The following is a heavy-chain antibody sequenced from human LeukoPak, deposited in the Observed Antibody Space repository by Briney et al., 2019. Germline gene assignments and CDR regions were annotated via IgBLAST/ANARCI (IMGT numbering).Heavy chain of an antibody. J-gene: IGHJ4*02. CDR2: IYYSGST. D-gene: IGHD2-15*01. CDR3: ARGRVNWWVAALDY. V-gene: IGHV4-39*07. CDR1: GGSISSSSYY. Sequence: KPSETLSLTCTVSGGSISSSSYYWGWIRQPPGKGLEWIGSIYYSGSTYYNPSLKSRVTISVDTSKNQFFLKLSSVTAADTAVYYCARGRVNWWVAALDYWGQGTLVTVSS.